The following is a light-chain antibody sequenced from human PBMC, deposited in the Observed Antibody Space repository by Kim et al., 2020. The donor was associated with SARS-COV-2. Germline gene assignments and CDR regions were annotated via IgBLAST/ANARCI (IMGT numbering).Light chain of an antibody. J-gene: IGLJ1*01. CDR3: QVWDSSSDHPYV. CDR2: YDS. CDR1: NIGSKS. Sequence: PGKEARITCGGNNIGSKSVPWYQQKPGQAPVLVIYYDSDRPSGIPERFSGSNSGNTATLTISRVEAGDEADYYCQVWDSSSDHPYVFGTGTKVTVL. V-gene: IGLV3-21*04.